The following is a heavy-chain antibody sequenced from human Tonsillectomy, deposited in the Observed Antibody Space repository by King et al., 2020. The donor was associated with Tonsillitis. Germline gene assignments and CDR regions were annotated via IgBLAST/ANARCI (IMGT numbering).Heavy chain of an antibody. Sequence: VQLVESGGGVVQPGRSLSLSCAASGFSFSSNSMHWVRQAPGKGLEWVAVISFDGSNKNYADSVKGRFTISRDNSNNTLFLQMNSLRAEDTAVYYCARERLYSSGWGIDYWGQGALLSVSS. CDR2: ISFDGSNK. V-gene: IGHV3-33*05. J-gene: IGHJ4*02. D-gene: IGHD6-19*01. CDR3: ARERLYSSGWGIDY. CDR1: GFSFSSNS.